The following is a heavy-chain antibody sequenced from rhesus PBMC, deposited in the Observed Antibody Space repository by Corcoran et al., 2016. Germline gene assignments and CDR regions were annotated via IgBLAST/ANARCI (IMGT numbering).Heavy chain of an antibody. J-gene: IGHJ4*01. D-gene: IGHD3-22*01. CDR1: GGSISSNY. Sequence: QVQLQESGTGLGKPSETLSLTCAVSGGSISSNYWSWIRLPPGEGLEWIGRISGSGGRTEYHPHLKSRVTISQDTSKNQFSLKLSSVTAADTAVYYCARQPYWSDLYYFDYWGQGVLVTVSS. CDR2: ISGSGGRT. V-gene: IGHV4-173*01. CDR3: ARQPYWSDLYYFDY.